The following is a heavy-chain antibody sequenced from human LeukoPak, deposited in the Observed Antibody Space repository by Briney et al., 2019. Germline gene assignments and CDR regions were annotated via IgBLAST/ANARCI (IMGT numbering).Heavy chain of an antibody. CDR1: GGTFSSYA. V-gene: IGHV1-69*13. D-gene: IGHD3-10*01. J-gene: IGHJ5*02. Sequence: SVKVSCKASGGTFSSYAISWVRQAPGQGLEWMGGIIPIFGTANYAQKFQGRVTITADESTSTAYMELSSLRSEDTAVYYCAREKELLWFGESTLTNWFDPWGQGTLVTVSS. CDR2: IIPIFGTA. CDR3: AREKELLWFGESTLTNWFDP.